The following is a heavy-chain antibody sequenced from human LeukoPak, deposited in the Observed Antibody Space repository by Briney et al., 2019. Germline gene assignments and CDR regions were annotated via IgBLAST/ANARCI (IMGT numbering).Heavy chain of an antibody. Sequence: SETLSLTCAVYGGSFSGYYWSWIRQPPGKGLEWIGEINHSGSTNYNPSLKSRVTISVDTSKNQFSLKLSSVTAADTAVYYCARKRRWFGRGDAFDIWGQGTMVTVSS. D-gene: IGHD3-10*01. V-gene: IGHV4-34*01. J-gene: IGHJ3*02. CDR1: GGSFSGYY. CDR3: ARKRRWFGRGDAFDI. CDR2: INHSGST.